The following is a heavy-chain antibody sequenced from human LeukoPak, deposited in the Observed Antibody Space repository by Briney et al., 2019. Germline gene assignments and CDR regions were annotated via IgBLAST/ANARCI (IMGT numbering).Heavy chain of an antibody. J-gene: IGHJ4*02. V-gene: IGHV3-7*01. Sequence: PGGSLRLSCAASGFTFSNHWMSWVRQAPGKGLEWVANIKQDGSEKYYVDSVKGRFTISRDNAKNSLYLQMNSLRAEDTAMYYCVRDHGVGGDTSGRGREYLGQGTLVTVSS. CDR1: GFTFSNHW. CDR3: VRDHGVGGDTSGRGREY. CDR2: IKQDGSEK. D-gene: IGHD3-16*01.